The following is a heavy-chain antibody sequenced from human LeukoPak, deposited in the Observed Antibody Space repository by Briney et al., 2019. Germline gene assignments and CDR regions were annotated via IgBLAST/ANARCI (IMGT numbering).Heavy chain of an antibody. D-gene: IGHD5-18*01. CDR2: ISSSSSYI. CDR1: GFTFSSYS. J-gene: IGHJ5*02. V-gene: IGHV3-21*01. CDR3: ARDLGYPNWFDP. Sequence: GGSLRLPCAASGFTFSSYSMNWVRQAPGKGLEWVSSISSSSSYIYYADSVKGRFTISRDNAKNSLYLQMNSLRAEDTAVYYCARDLGYPNWFDPWGQGTLVTVSS.